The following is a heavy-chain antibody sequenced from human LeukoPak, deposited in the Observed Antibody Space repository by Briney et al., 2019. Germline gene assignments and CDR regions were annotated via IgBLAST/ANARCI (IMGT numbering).Heavy chain of an antibody. V-gene: IGHV1-2*02. CDR3: ARDMRASYSSSWGTDAFDI. CDR1: GYTFTGYY. D-gene: IGHD6-6*01. CDR2: INPNSGGT. Sequence: ASVKVSCKASGYTFTGYYMHWVRQAPGQGLEWMGWINPNSGGTNYAQKLQGRVTMTRDTSISTAYMELSRLRSDDTAVYYCARDMRASYSSSWGTDAFDIWGQGTMVTVSS. J-gene: IGHJ3*02.